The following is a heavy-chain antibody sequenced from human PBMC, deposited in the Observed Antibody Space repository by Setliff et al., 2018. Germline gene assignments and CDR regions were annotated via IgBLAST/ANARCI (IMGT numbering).Heavy chain of an antibody. V-gene: IGHV1-46*01. J-gene: IGHJ4*02. CDR3: ARDAVSNFDRGDSPAY. CDR2: VNPRTGST. Sequence: ASVKVSCQASGYVFTGYYIHWVRHAPGQGFEWMGSVNPRTGSTAYAARFQGRITMTRDTSATTVYMTLGSLRSDNTAVYFCARDAVSNFDRGDSPAYWGRGTLVTVSS. CDR1: GYVFTGYY. D-gene: IGHD2-21*01.